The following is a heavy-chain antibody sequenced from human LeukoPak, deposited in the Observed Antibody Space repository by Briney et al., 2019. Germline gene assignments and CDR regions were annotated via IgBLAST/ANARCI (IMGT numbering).Heavy chain of an antibody. V-gene: IGHV1-69*13. Sequence: SVKVSCKASGGTFSSYAISWVRQAPGQGLEWMGGIIPISGTANYARKFQGRVTITADESTSTAYMELSSLRSEDTAVYYCAREYYGSGSYDYWGQGTLVTVSS. D-gene: IGHD3-10*01. J-gene: IGHJ4*02. CDR2: IIPISGTA. CDR1: GGTFSSYA. CDR3: AREYYGSGSYDY.